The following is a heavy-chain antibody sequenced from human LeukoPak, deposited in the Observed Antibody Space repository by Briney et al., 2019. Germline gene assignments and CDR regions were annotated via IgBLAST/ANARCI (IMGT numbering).Heavy chain of an antibody. CDR3: ARGQKRWLQFGWFDP. CDR2: INHSGST. Sequence: SETLSLTCAVYGGSFSGYYWSWIRQPPGKGLEWIGEINHSGSTNYNPSLKSRVTISVDTSKNQFSLKLSSVTAADTAVYYCARGQKRWLQFGWFDPWGQGTLVTVS. CDR1: GGSFSGYY. V-gene: IGHV4-34*01. J-gene: IGHJ5*02. D-gene: IGHD5-24*01.